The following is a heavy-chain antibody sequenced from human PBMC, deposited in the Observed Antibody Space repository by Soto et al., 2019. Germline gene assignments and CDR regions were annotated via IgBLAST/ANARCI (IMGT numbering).Heavy chain of an antibody. CDR1: GFTFSSYW. CDR3: AGSNYESMSDYYYYMDV. V-gene: IGHV3-7*01. CDR2: IKQDGSEK. Sequence: GGSLRLSCAASGFTFSSYWMSWVRQAPGKGLEWVANIKQDGSEKYYVDSVKGRFTISRDNAKNSLYLQMNSLRAEDTAVYYCAGSNYESMSDYYYYMDVWGKGTTVTVSS. D-gene: IGHD4-4*01. J-gene: IGHJ6*03.